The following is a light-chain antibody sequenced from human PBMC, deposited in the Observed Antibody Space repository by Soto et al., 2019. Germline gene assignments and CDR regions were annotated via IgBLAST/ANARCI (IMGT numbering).Light chain of an antibody. V-gene: IGLV7-46*01. Sequence: QAVVTQEPSLTVSPGGTVTLTCGSSTGAVTSGRWPHWFQQKPGQAPRTLIYDTSNKHTWTPARFSGSLLGGKASLTLSGAQPEEAADYYCLVIFTGVGEVFGTGTKLTVL. J-gene: IGLJ1*01. CDR3: LVIFTGVGEV. CDR1: TGAVTSGRW. CDR2: DTS.